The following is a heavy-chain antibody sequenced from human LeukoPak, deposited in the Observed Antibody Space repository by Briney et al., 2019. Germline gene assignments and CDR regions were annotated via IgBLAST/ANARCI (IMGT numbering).Heavy chain of an antibody. J-gene: IGHJ4*02. D-gene: IGHD6-13*01. V-gene: IGHV3-74*01. Sequence: GGSLRLSCEVSGLPFSRSWMHWVRQLPGRGLMWVSSMSDDGTVTTYADSVKGRFIISRDNAKDTLYLQMNSLRAEDTGVYYCAGRHLAYSRTYWGQGTLVTVSS. CDR2: MSDDGTVT. CDR1: GLPFSRSW. CDR3: AGRHLAYSRTY.